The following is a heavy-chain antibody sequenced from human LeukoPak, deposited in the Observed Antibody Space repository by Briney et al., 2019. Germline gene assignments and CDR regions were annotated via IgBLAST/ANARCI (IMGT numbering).Heavy chain of an antibody. CDR1: GFTFSSYG. Sequence: GGSLRLSCAASGFTFSSYGMHWVRQAPGKGLEWVAFIRYDGSNKYYADSVKGRFTISRDNSKNTLYLQMNSLRAEDTALYYCAKDGYSSGWWFYFDYWGQGTLVTVSS. D-gene: IGHD6-19*01. V-gene: IGHV3-30*02. CDR2: IRYDGSNK. J-gene: IGHJ4*02. CDR3: AKDGYSSGWWFYFDY.